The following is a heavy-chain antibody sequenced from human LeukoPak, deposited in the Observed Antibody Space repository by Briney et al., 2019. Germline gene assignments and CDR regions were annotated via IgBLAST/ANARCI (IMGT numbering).Heavy chain of an antibody. CDR1: GFSLSTSGMC. Sequence: SGPTLVNPTQTLTLTCTFSGFSLSTSGMCVSWIRQPPGKALEWLARIDWDDDKYYSTSLKTRLIISKDTSKNQVVLTMTNMDPVDTATYYCARIHYYDSSGYYDAFDIWGQGTMVTVSS. CDR3: ARIHYYDSSGYYDAFDI. CDR2: IDWDDDK. V-gene: IGHV2-70*11. D-gene: IGHD3-22*01. J-gene: IGHJ3*02.